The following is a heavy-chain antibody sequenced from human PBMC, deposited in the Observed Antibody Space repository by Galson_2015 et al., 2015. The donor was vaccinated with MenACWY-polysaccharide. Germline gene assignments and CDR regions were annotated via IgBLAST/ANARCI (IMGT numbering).Heavy chain of an antibody. CDR2: IGRGGDT. CDR1: GFTFSSSD. V-gene: IGHV3-13*01. D-gene: IGHD6-19*01. Sequence: SLRLSCAAPGFTFSSSDMHWVRQRRGETLEWVSAIGRGGDTYYSDSVKGRFTISRENAKNSLYLQINSLRVGDTAVYYCAREIRDTSGWYGNGLDVWGQGTTVTVSS. J-gene: IGHJ6*02. CDR3: AREIRDTSGWYGNGLDV.